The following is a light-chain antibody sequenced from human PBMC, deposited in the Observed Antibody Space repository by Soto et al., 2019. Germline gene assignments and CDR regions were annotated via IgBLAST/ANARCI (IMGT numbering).Light chain of an antibody. V-gene: IGKV1-39*01. CDR3: HQNYNTPCT. Sequence: DIQMTQSPSSLSASVGDRVTITCRASQSINNYLNWYQQKPGKAPKVLIYAASSLQSGVPPRFSVSGSGTDVTLIISSLQPEYFANYYFHQNYNTPCTFGQGTTVEIQ. J-gene: IGKJ1*01. CDR2: AAS. CDR1: QSINNY.